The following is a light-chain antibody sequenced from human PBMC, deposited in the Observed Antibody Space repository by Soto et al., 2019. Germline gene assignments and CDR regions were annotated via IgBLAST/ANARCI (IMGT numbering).Light chain of an antibody. V-gene: IGLV2-11*01. Sequence: QSALTQPRSESGSPGQSVTISCTGTSSDVGGYNYVSWYQQHPGKAPKLMIYDVSKRPSGVPDRFSGSKSGNTASLTISGLQAEDEADYYCCSYAGSYTFVFGGGTKLTVL. CDR3: CSYAGSYTFV. J-gene: IGLJ2*01. CDR1: SSDVGGYNY. CDR2: DVS.